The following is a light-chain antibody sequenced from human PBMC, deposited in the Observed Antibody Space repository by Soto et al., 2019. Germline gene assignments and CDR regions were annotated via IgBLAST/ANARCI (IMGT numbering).Light chain of an antibody. CDR2: EVS. J-gene: IGLJ1*01. Sequence: QSVLTQPASVSGSPGQSITISCTGTSSDFGGYNYVSWYQQHPGKAPKLMIYEVSNRPSGVSNRFSGSKSGNTASLTISGLQGEDEADYYCSSYTATRGVFGTGTKLTVL. V-gene: IGLV2-14*03. CDR3: SSYTATRGV. CDR1: SSDFGGYNY.